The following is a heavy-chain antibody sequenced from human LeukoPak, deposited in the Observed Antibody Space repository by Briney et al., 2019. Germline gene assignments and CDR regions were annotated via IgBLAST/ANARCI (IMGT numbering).Heavy chain of an antibody. Sequence: SGTLSLTCAVSGGSITIGTWWTWVRQPPGQGLEWIGEVYYSGSPNYNSSLKSRVTISLDKTKNQLLLNLTSVTAADTAVYYCARGPRKWGQGTMVTVSS. V-gene: IGHV4-4*02. CDR3: ARGPRK. CDR1: GGSITIGTW. J-gene: IGHJ3*01. CDR2: VYYSGSP.